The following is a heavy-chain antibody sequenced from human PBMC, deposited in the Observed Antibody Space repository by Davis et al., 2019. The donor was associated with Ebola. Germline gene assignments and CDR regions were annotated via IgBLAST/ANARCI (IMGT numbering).Heavy chain of an antibody. CDR2: ISAYNGNT. CDR3: ARDAPPSIAVAGYYFDY. CDR1: GYTFTSYG. V-gene: IGHV1-18*01. Sequence: ASVKVSCKASGYTFTSYGISWVRQAPGQGLEWMGWISAYNGNTNYAQKLQGRVTMTTDTSTSTAYMELRSLRSDDTAVYYCARDAPPSIAVAGYYFDYWGQGTLVTVSS. D-gene: IGHD6-19*01. J-gene: IGHJ4*02.